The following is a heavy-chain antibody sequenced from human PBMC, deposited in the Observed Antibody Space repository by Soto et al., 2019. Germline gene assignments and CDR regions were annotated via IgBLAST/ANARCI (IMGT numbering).Heavy chain of an antibody. CDR1: GGSFSDYY. D-gene: IGHD3-22*01. CDR2: INHSGST. V-gene: IGHV4-34*01. Sequence: SETLSLTCAVYGGSFSDYYWTWIRQPPGKGLEWIGEINHSGSTNYNPSLKSRVTISVDTSKKQFSLKLRSVTAADTAVYQCARRDYDGNRGFLKTTPAFDILGQGTMVSVS. CDR3: ARRDYDGNRGFLKTTPAFDI. J-gene: IGHJ3*02.